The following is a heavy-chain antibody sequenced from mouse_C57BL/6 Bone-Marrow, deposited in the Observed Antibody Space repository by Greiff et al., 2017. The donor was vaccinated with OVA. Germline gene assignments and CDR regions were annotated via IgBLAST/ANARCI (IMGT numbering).Heavy chain of an antibody. J-gene: IGHJ4*01. CDR1: GYTFTDYT. CDR2: IYPRDGST. Sequence: QVQLQQSDAELVKPGASVTISCKVSGYTFTDYTIHWMKQRPEQGLEWIGYIYPRDGSTKYNEKFKGKATLTAYKSSSTAYMQLNSLTSEDSAVYFCARSDITTVGGLAMDYWGQGTSVTVSA. D-gene: IGHD1-1*01. V-gene: IGHV1-78*01. CDR3: ARSDITTVGGLAMDY.